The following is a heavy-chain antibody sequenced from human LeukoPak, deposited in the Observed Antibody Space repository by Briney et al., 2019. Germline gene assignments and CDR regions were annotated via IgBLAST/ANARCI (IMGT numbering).Heavy chain of an antibody. CDR1: GYTFTGYY. J-gene: IGHJ5*02. V-gene: IGHV1-2*02. Sequence: ASVKVSCKASGYTFTGYYMHWVRQAPGQGLEWMGWINPNSGGTNYAQKFQGRVTMTRDTSISTAYMELSRLRSDDTAVYYCARGRYYDSSGYYYVGAGRNWFDPWGQGTLVTVSS. D-gene: IGHD3-22*01. CDR3: ARGRYYDSSGYYYVGAGRNWFDP. CDR2: INPNSGGT.